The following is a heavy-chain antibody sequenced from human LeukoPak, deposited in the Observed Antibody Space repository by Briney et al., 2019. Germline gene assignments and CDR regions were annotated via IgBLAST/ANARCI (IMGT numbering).Heavy chain of an antibody. V-gene: IGHV1-2*02. Sequence: APVKVSCKASGYTFTGYYMHWVRQAPGQGPEWMGWINPNSGGTNYAQKFQGRVTMTRDTSISTAYMELSRLRSDDTAVYYCASSHYYDSSGYNPGWFDPWGQGTLVTVSS. CDR3: ASSHYYDSSGYNPGWFDP. CDR2: INPNSGGT. J-gene: IGHJ5*02. D-gene: IGHD3-22*01. CDR1: GYTFTGYY.